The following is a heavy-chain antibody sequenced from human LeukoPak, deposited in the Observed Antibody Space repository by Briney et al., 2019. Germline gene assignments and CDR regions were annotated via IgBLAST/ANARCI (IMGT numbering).Heavy chain of an antibody. D-gene: IGHD4-17*01. Sequence: SVTVSCKASGGTFSSYAISWVRQAPGQGLEWMGGIIPIFGTANYAQKFQGRVTITTDESTSTAYMELSSLRSEDTAVYYCARGYGDYVDYYYMDVWGKGTTVTVSS. CDR3: ARGYGDYVDYYYMDV. CDR1: GGTFSSYA. V-gene: IGHV1-69*05. CDR2: IIPIFGTA. J-gene: IGHJ6*03.